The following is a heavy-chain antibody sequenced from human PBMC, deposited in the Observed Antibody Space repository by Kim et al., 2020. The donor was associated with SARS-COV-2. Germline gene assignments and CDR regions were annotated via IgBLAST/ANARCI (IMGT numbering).Heavy chain of an antibody. Sequence: GGSLRLSCAASGFSFSTYGMNWVRQAPGKWLVCVAGITFDGSSKINADSGKSLDTIARDNSNNMLFLQMNSLSVEDTSMYYCAREGGSPWGQGTLVTVSS. V-gene: IGHV3-30*03. CDR1: GFSFSTYG. D-gene: IGHD3-16*01. CDR3: AREGGSP. J-gene: IGHJ5*02. CDR2: ITFDGSSK.